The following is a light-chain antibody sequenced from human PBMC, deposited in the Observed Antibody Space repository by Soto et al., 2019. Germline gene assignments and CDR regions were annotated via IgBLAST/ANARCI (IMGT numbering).Light chain of an antibody. CDR3: QQYSSSPPEFT. V-gene: IGKV3-20*01. Sequence: EIVLTQSPGTLSVSPGERVTLSCRASQSVSSNYLAWYQQRPGQAPRLLIFGASYRATGIPDRFSGSGSGTDFTLTIIRLEPEDFAVYYCQQYSSSPPEFTFGPGTKVDSK. CDR2: GAS. J-gene: IGKJ3*01. CDR1: QSVSSNY.